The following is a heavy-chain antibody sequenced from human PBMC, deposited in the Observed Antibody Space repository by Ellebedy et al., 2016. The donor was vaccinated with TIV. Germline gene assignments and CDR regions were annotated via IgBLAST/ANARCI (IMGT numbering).Heavy chain of an antibody. CDR1: GGSFSGYY. CDR3: ARRLEVTAFDS. Sequence: SETLSLTCAVYGGSFSGYYWSWIRQPPGKGLEWIGEINHSGSANYNPSLKSRVTISVDTSKNQFSLKLSSVTAADTAVYYCARRLEVTAFDSWGQGTLVTVSS. J-gene: IGHJ4*02. CDR2: INHSGSA. D-gene: IGHD4-11*01. V-gene: IGHV4-34*01.